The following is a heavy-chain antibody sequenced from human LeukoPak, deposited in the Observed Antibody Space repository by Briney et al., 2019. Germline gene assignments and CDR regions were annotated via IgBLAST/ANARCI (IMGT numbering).Heavy chain of an antibody. J-gene: IGHJ4*02. CDR2: IYYSGST. Sequence: SATLSLTCTVSGGSISSYYWSWIRQPPGKGLEWIGYIYYSGSTNYNPSLKSRVTISVDTSKNQFSLKLSSVTAADTAVYYCAREESVAGTGIVDYWGQGTLVTVSS. D-gene: IGHD6-19*01. CDR1: GGSISSYY. V-gene: IGHV4-59*01. CDR3: AREESVAGTGIVDY.